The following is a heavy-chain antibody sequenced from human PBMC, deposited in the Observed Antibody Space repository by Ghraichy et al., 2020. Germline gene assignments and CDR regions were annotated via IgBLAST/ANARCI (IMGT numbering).Heavy chain of an antibody. CDR1: GDSVSSNSAA. Sequence: SQTLSLTCAISGDSVSSNSAAWNWIRQSPSRGLEWLGRTYYRSKWYNDYAVSVKSRITINPDTSKNQFSLQLNSVTPEDTAVYYCARDRDVAVAGTDYYYYGMDVWGQGTTVTVSS. J-gene: IGHJ6*02. CDR3: ARDRDVAVAGTDYYYYGMDV. CDR2: TYYRSKWYN. V-gene: IGHV6-1*01. D-gene: IGHD6-19*01.